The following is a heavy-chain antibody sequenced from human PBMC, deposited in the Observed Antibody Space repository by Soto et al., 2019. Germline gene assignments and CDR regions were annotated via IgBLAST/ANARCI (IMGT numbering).Heavy chain of an antibody. Sequence: SQTLSLTCAISGDSVSSNSAAWNWIRQSPSRGLEWLGRTYYRSKWYNDYAVSVKSRITINPDTSKNQFSLQLNSVTPEDTAVYYCARTSRRITIFGVVIIPFDYWGQGTLVTVS. CDR2: TYYRSKWYN. D-gene: IGHD3-3*01. V-gene: IGHV6-1*01. CDR3: ARTSRRITIFGVVIIPFDY. J-gene: IGHJ4*02. CDR1: GDSVSSNSAA.